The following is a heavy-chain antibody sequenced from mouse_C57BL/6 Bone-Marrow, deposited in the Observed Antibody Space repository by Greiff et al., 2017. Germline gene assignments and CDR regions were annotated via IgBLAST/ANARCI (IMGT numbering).Heavy chain of an antibody. CDR1: GYTFTSYW. D-gene: IGHD4-1*01. V-gene: IGHV1-69*01. CDR2: IDPSDSYT. Sequence: QVQLKQPGAELVMPGASVKLSCKASGYTFTSYWMHWVKQRPGQGLEWIGEIDPSDSYTHYNQKFKGKSTLTVDKSSSTAYMQLSSLTSEDSAVYYCARGGGTGALDDWGQGTSVTVSS. J-gene: IGHJ4*01. CDR3: ARGGGTGALDD.